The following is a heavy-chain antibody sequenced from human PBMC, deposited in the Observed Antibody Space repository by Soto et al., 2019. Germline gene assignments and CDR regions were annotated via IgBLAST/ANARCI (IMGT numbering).Heavy chain of an antibody. J-gene: IGHJ5*01. V-gene: IGHV3-23*01. CDR2: IYGDGRTT. CDR3: VKNSGWFNS. CDR1: GFIFSTTD. D-gene: IGHD3-10*01. Sequence: HPGGSLRLSCEASGFIFSTTDMSWVRQAPGKGLEWVSTIYGDGRTTYYADSVRGRSSISRDNSKNMVYLQMDSLRVDDTAIYYCVKNSGWFNSWGQGSLVTVS.